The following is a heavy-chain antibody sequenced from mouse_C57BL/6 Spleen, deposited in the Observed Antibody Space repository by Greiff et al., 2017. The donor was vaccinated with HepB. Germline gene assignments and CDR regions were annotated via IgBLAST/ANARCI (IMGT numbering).Heavy chain of an antibody. J-gene: IGHJ2*01. CDR2: ISYDGSN. CDR1: GYSITSGYY. D-gene: IGHD2-3*01. Sequence: VQLQQSGPGLVKPSQSLSLSCSVTGYSITSGYYWNWIRQFPGNKLEWMGYISYDGSNNYNPSLKNRITITRDTSKNQFFLKLNSVTTEDTATYYCARGLYDPEGYWGQGTTLTVSS. CDR3: ARGLYDPEGY. V-gene: IGHV3-6*01.